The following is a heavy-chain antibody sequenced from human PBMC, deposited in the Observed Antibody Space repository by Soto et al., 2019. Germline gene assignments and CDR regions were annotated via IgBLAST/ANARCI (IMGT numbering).Heavy chain of an antibody. CDR1: GGSFSSGNYY. V-gene: IGHV4-31*03. Sequence: SETLSLTCTVSGGSFSSGNYYWSWIRQHPGKGLEWIGYIYYSGSTYYNPSLKSRVTISLDTSKNQFSLNLSSVTAADTAVYYGAREPRSSGYLLDWDPGTLVTVSS. CDR3: AREPRSSGYLLD. D-gene: IGHD3-22*01. J-gene: IGHJ4*02. CDR2: IYYSGST.